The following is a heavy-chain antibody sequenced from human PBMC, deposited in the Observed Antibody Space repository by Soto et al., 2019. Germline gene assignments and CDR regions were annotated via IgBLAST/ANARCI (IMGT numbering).Heavy chain of an antibody. V-gene: IGHV3-74*01. D-gene: IGHD5-12*01. CDR3: ARDGSNSGYDYVPFDY. Sequence: GGSLRPSCAASGFTFSSYWMHWVRQAPGKGLVWVSRINSDGSSTSYADSVKGRFTISRDNAKNTLYLQMNSLRAEDTAVYYCARDGSNSGYDYVPFDYWGQGTLVTVSS. J-gene: IGHJ4*02. CDR1: GFTFSSYW. CDR2: INSDGSST.